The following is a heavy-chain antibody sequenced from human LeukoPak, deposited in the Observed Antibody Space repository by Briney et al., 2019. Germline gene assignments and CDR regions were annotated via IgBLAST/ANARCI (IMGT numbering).Heavy chain of an antibody. CDR3: ARTISDSGSSYEGSYFDY. V-gene: IGHV1-18*01. D-gene: IGHD1-26*01. CDR2: ISAYNGNT. Sequence: ASVKVSCKASGYTFTSYGISWVRQAPGQGLEWMGWISAYNGNTNYAQKLQGRVTMTTDTSTSTAYMELRSLRSDDTAVYYCARTISDSGSSYEGSYFDYWGQGTLVTVSS. CDR1: GYTFTSYG. J-gene: IGHJ4*02.